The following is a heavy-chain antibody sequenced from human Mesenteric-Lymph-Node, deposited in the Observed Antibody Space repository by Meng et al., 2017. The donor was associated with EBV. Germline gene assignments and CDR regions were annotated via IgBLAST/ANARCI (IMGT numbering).Heavy chain of an antibody. Sequence: QVVGFGGGLVKPGGSLGLSCAALGFTFSDYYMTWIRQAPGKGLEWVSYISSSGDTKYYADSVKGRFTISRDTAKKSLYLQMNSLRAEDTAVYYCARGSLPDFWGQGTLVTVSS. CDR3: ARGSLPDF. CDR1: GFTFSDYY. V-gene: IGHV3-11*01. J-gene: IGHJ4*02. CDR2: ISSSGDTK.